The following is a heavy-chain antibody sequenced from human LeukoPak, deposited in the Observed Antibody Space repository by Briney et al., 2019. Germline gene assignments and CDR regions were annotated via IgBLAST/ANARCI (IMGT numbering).Heavy chain of an antibody. V-gene: IGHV3-9*01. CDR3: AKEICSSSPTGFDY. Sequence: GGSLRLSCAASGFTFDDYAMHWVRQAPGKGLEWVSGISWNSGSIGYADSVKGRFTISRDNAKNSLYLQMNSLRAEDTALYYCAKEICSSSPTGFDYWGQGTLVTVSS. D-gene: IGHD6-13*01. CDR2: ISWNSGSI. CDR1: GFTFDDYA. J-gene: IGHJ4*02.